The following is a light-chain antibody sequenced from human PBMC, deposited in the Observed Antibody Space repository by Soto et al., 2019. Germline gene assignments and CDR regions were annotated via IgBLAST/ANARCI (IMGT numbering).Light chain of an antibody. Sequence: DIQMTQSPSSLSASVGDTVTITCRASQTISSYLNWYQQQPGKAPKLLIYGASTLQSGVPSRFRGGASGTDFTLTISSLQPEDFATYYCQQSYSAPQTFGHGTKVDIK. CDR2: GAS. CDR3: QQSYSAPQT. CDR1: QTISSY. V-gene: IGKV1-39*01. J-gene: IGKJ1*01.